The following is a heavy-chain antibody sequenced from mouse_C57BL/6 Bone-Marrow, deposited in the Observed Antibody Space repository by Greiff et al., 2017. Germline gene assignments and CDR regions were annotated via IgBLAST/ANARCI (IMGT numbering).Heavy chain of an antibody. CDR2: IYPGSGST. V-gene: IGHV1-55*01. D-gene: IGHD3-2*02. CDR3: ARRGSGHGFAY. J-gene: IGHJ3*01. Sequence: QVQLQQPGAELVKPGASVKMSCKASGYTFTSYWITWVKQRPGQGLEWIGDIYPGSGSTNYNEKFKSKATLTVDTYSRTAYMQLSSLTSEDSAVYYCARRGSGHGFAYWGQGTLVTVSA. CDR1: GYTFTSYW.